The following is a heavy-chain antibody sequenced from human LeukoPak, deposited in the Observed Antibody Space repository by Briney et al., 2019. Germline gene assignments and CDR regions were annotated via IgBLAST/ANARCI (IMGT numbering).Heavy chain of an antibody. J-gene: IGHJ4*02. CDR3: ARGGRAVAGFDY. Sequence: GGSLRLSCAASGFTFSSYWMHWVRQAPGKGLVWVSRINNDESSTSFADSVKGRFTISRDNAKNTLYLQMNSLRVEDTAVYYCARGGRAVAGFDYWGQGTLVTVSS. D-gene: IGHD6-19*01. CDR2: INNDESST. V-gene: IGHV3-74*01. CDR1: GFTFSSYW.